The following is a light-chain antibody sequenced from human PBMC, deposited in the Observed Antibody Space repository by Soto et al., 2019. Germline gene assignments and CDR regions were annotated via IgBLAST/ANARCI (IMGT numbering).Light chain of an antibody. V-gene: IGKV1-5*01. J-gene: IGKJ1*01. CDR2: DAS. Sequence: MTLSAATLSVSAGDRATLPCRASQSISSWLAWYQQKPGKAPKLLIYDASSLESGVPSRFSGSGSGTEFTLTISSLQPDDVAPYYCQQFTSSPRTFGQGTKLDIK. CDR1: QSISSW. CDR3: QQFTSSPRT.